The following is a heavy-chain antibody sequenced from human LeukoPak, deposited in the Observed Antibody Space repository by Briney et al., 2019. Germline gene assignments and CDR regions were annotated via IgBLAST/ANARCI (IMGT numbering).Heavy chain of an antibody. J-gene: IGHJ4*02. CDR1: GFSFIDYY. CDR2: MDDSGRII. V-gene: IGHV3-11*04. D-gene: IGHD6-13*01. Sequence: GGSLRLSCAASGFSFIDYYMSWIRQAPGKGLEWVSYMDDSGRIIYYGGSVQGRFTISRDNARNSLFLQMNSLTAEDTAVYFCARVRRAAADALLYFDYWGQGTLVTVYS. CDR3: ARVRRAAADALLYFDY.